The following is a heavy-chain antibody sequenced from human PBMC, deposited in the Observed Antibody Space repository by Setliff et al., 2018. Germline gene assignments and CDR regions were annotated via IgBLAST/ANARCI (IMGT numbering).Heavy chain of an antibody. Sequence: PGGSLRLSCVASGFTFSNYGMHWVRQAPGKGLEWVALIWNDGSSKFYGDSVKGRFTISRDNSKNTLYLQMDSLRAEDTAVYYCARDGGEYWGQGTLVTVSS. J-gene: IGHJ4*02. CDR1: GFTFSNYG. V-gene: IGHV3-33*01. CDR2: IWNDGSSK. CDR3: ARDGGEY. D-gene: IGHD3-16*01.